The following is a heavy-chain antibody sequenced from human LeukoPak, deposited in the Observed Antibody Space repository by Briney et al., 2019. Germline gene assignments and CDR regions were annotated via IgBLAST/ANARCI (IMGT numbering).Heavy chain of an antibody. J-gene: IGHJ4*02. CDR1: GGSISGSNW. Sequence: SGTLSLTCAVSGGSISGSNWCWWSWVRQPPGKGLEWIGEIYHTGSTNYNPSLKSRVTISLDKSKNQFSLTLTSVTAADTAMYYCATRYSVWPKWGPGTLVPVSS. CDR2: IYHTGST. D-gene: IGHD5/OR15-5a*01. V-gene: IGHV4-4*02. CDR3: ATRYSVWPK.